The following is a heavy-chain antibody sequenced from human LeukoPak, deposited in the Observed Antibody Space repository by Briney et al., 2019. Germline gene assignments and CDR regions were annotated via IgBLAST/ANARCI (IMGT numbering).Heavy chain of an antibody. CDR1: GFTFSSYW. D-gene: IGHD3-22*01. J-gene: IGHJ4*02. CDR3: ARDTYYYDSSGHTV. CDR2: IKQDGSEK. V-gene: IGHV3-7*01. Sequence: GGSLRLSCAASGFTFSSYWMSWVRQAPGKGLEWVANIKQDGSEKYYVDSVKGRFTISRDNAKNSLYLQMNSLRAEDTAVYYCARDTYYYDSSGHTVWGQGTLVTVSS.